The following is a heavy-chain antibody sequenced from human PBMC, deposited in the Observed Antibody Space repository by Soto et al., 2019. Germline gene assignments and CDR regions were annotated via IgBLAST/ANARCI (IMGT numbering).Heavy chain of an antibody. J-gene: IGHJ6*02. V-gene: IGHV3-30-3*01. CDR2: ISYDGSNK. D-gene: IGHD3-10*01. CDR3: ARVVRGVIRSGGMDV. Sequence: QVQLVESGGGVVQPGRSLRLSCAASGFTFSSYAMHWVRQAPGKGLEWVAVISYDGSNKYYADSVKGRFTISRDNSKYTLYLQMNSMRAEDTAVYYCARVVRGVIRSGGMDVWGQGTTVTVSS. CDR1: GFTFSSYA.